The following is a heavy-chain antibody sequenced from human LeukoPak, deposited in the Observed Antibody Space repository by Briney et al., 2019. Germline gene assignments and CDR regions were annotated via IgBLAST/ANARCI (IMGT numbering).Heavy chain of an antibody. Sequence: SETLSLTCTVSGGSISSGSYYWSWIRQPAGKGLEWIGRIYTSGSTNYNPSLKSRVTISVDTSKNQFSLKLSSVTAADTAVYYCARGAIVATTVDSWGQGALVTVSS. D-gene: IGHD5-12*01. CDR1: GGSISSGSYY. J-gene: IGHJ4*02. V-gene: IGHV4-61*02. CDR2: IYTSGST. CDR3: ARGAIVATTVDS.